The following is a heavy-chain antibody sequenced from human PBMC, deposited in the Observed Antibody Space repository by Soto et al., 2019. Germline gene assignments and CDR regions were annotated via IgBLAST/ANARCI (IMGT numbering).Heavy chain of an antibody. J-gene: IGHJ4*02. D-gene: IGHD3-16*01. Sequence: GGSLRLSCAASGLIFSDVWMTWVRQAPGKGLEWVGRIKTKPDDGTIDYAAPVRGRFTISRDDSKNTLYLQMTSLTPDDTGVYYCTTSNLGVDYWGPGALVTVSS. CDR2: IKTKPDDGTI. V-gene: IGHV3-15*01. CDR3: TTSNLGVDY. CDR1: GLIFSDVW.